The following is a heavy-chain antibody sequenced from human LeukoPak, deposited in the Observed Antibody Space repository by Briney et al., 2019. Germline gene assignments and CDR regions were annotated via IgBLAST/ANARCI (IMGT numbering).Heavy chain of an antibody. CDR2: ISGSGGTT. Sequence: GGSLRLSCAASGFTFSSYAMSWVRQAPGKGLEWVSGISGSGGTTSYADSVKGRFTISRDNSKNTLYLQMNSLRAEDTAVYYCAKILPDTVTADYWGQGTLVTVSS. CDR1: GFTFSSYA. D-gene: IGHD4-11*01. J-gene: IGHJ4*02. V-gene: IGHV3-23*01. CDR3: AKILPDTVTADY.